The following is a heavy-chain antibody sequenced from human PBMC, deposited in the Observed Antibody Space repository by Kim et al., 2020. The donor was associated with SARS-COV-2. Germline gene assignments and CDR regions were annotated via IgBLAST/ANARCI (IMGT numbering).Heavy chain of an antibody. J-gene: IGHJ6*02. CDR3: ARDMGDSGSYWSYYYGMDV. CDR2: ISSSSYI. D-gene: IGHD1-26*01. Sequence: GGSLRLSCAASGFTFSSYSINWVRQAPGKGLEWVSSISSSSYIYYADSVKGRFTISRDNAKNSLYLQMNSLRAEDTAVYYCARDMGDSGSYWSYYYGMDVWGQGTTVTVSS. CDR1: GFTFSSYS. V-gene: IGHV3-21*01.